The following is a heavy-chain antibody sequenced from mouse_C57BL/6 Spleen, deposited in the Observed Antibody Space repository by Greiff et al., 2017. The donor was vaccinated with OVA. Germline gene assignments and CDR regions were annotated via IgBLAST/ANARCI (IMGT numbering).Heavy chain of an antibody. CDR3: ARGGYGKRAMDY. D-gene: IGHD2-1*01. Sequence: EVQVVESEGGLVQPGSSMKLSCTASGFTFSDYYMAWVRQVPEKGLEWVANINYDGSSTYYLDSLKSRFIISRDNAKNILYLQMSSLKSEDTATYYCARGGYGKRAMDYWGQGTSVTVSS. CDR1: GFTFSDYY. CDR2: INYDGSST. J-gene: IGHJ4*01. V-gene: IGHV5-16*01.